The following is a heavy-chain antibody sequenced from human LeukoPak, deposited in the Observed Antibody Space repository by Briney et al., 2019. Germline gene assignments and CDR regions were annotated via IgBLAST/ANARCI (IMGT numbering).Heavy chain of an antibody. CDR3: ATRFLEVDDP. J-gene: IGHJ5*02. D-gene: IGHD3-3*01. CDR1: GFIFNSCE. CDR2: ISSGGSTI. V-gene: IGHV3-48*03. Sequence: GGSLRLSCAASGFIFNSCEMDWVRQAPGKGLEWLSYISSGGSTIHYADSVKGRFTISRDDARNSLYLQMNSLRADDTGIYYCATRFLEVDDPWGQGTLVTVSS.